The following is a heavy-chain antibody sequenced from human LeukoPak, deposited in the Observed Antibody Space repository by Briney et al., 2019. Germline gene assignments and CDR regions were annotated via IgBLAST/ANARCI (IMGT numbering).Heavy chain of an antibody. J-gene: IGHJ4*02. CDR2: INQDGSEK. CDR3: AREREFDLWEVFDK. CDR1: EFLFNHYW. D-gene: IGHD3-10*01. Sequence: GGSLRLSCAASEFLFNHYWMSWVRQAPGKGREWLANINQDGSEKFYVDSVMGRFTISRDNAKNSLYLQMNSLRAEDTAVYYCAREREFDLWEVFDKWGQGTLVTVSS. V-gene: IGHV3-7*01.